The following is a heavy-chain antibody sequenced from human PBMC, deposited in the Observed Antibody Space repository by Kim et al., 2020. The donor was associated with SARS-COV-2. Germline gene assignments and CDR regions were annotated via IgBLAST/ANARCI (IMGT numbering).Heavy chain of an antibody. CDR2: ISSSGSTI. V-gene: IGHV3-11*01. CDR1: GFTFSDYY. Sequence: GGSLRLSCAASGFTFSDYYMSWIRQAPGKGLEWVSYISSSGSTIYYADSVKGRFTISRDNAKNSLYLQMNSLRAEDTAVYYCARDGLTIPKDAFDIWGQGTMVTVSS. CDR3: ARDGLTIPKDAFDI. D-gene: IGHD3-10*01. J-gene: IGHJ3*02.